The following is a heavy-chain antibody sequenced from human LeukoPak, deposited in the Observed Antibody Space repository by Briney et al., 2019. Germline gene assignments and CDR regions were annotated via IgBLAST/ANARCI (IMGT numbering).Heavy chain of an antibody. CDR3: ARDSQDGNNTLGVDY. CDR2: ISYDGSNK. CDR1: GLTFSSHA. V-gene: IGHV3-30*04. D-gene: IGHD5-24*01. J-gene: IGHJ4*02. Sequence: PGRSLRLSCAASGLTFSSHAMQWVRQDPGKGLKWVAAISYDGSNKYYADSVKCRFTISRDNSKNTLYLQMNSLRPEDTAVFYCARDSQDGNNTLGVDYWGQGTLVAVSS.